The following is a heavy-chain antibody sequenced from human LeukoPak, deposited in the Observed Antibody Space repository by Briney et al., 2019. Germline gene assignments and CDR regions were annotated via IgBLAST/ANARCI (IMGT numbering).Heavy chain of an antibody. CDR3: ARGGVSFFDWLAFDY. V-gene: IGHV5-51*01. D-gene: IGHD3-9*01. CDR2: IYPGDSDT. CDR1: GYSFTNYW. J-gene: IGHJ4*02. Sequence: ESLKISCKGSGYSFTNYWIGWVRQMPGKGLEWMGIIYPGDSDTRYRLSFQDQVTISADKSITTAYLQWSSLKASDTAMYYCARGGVSFFDWLAFDYWGQGTLVTVSS.